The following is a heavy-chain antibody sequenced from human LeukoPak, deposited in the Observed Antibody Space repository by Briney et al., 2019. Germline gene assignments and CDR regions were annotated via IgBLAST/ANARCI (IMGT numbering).Heavy chain of an antibody. Sequence: GASATVSCKASGYTFTSYAMHWVRQAPGQRLEWMGWINAGNGNTKYSQKFQGRVTITRDTSASTAYMELSSLRSEDTAVYYCARDRSTGYSYGYPKTLDYWGQGTLVTVSS. V-gene: IGHV1-3*01. J-gene: IGHJ4*02. CDR2: INAGNGNT. CDR3: ARDRSTGYSYGYPKTLDY. CDR1: GYTFTSYA. D-gene: IGHD5-18*01.